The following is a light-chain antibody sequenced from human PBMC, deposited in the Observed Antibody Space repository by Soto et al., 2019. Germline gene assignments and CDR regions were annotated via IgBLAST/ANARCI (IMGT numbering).Light chain of an antibody. V-gene: IGKV3-15*01. Sequence: EVVMTQSPATLSVSPGERATLSCRASQNVNANLAWYQQKPGQAPRLLIHGASTRATGIPARFSGSGFGTEFILPINSLQSEDFAVYYCQQYNTWLWTFGQGTKVEGK. CDR2: GAS. CDR3: QQYNTWLWT. CDR1: QNVNAN. J-gene: IGKJ1*01.